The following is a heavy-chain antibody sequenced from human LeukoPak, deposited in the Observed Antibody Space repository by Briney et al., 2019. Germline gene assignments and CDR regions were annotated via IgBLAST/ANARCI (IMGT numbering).Heavy chain of an antibody. J-gene: IGHJ4*02. D-gene: IGHD3-10*01. CDR3: ARLPGYYYGSGSYFTD. CDR1: GFTFSSYS. CDR2: ISSSSYI. V-gene: IGHV3-21*01. Sequence: GGSLRLSCAASGFTFSSYSMNWVRQAPGKGLEWVSSISSSSYIYYADSVKGRFTISRDNAKNSLYLQMNSLRAEDTAVYYCARLPGYYYGSGSYFTDWGQGTLVTVSS.